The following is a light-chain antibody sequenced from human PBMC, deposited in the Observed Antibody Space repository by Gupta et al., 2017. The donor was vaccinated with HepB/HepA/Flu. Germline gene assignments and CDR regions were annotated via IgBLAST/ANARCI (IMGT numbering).Light chain of an antibody. CDR3: CSFTTSSTVV. V-gene: IGLV2-14*03. CDR2: DVT. J-gene: IGLJ2*01. Sequence: SPLPQPASVSGSPVQSITIACTGTSSDIGAYNYVSWYQQHPDKAPKLIIYDVTTRPSGVSNRFSGSKSGNTASLTISGLQAEDEADYYCCSFTTSSTVVFGGGTKLTVL. CDR1: SSDIGAYNY.